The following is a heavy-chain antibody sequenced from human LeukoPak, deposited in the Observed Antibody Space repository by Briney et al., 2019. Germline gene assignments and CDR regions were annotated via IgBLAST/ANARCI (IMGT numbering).Heavy chain of an antibody. D-gene: IGHD3-10*01. CDR2: IYHSGTT. V-gene: IGHV4-59*01. CDR1: GGSFSGYY. J-gene: IGHJ1*01. Sequence: PSETLSLTCAVYGGSFSGYYWSWIRQPPGKGLEWIGYIYHSGTTNYNPSLKSRVTISVDTSKNQFSLKLSSVTAADTAVYYCASSHGPMVWFYFQHWGQGTLVTVSS. CDR3: ASSHGPMVWFYFQH.